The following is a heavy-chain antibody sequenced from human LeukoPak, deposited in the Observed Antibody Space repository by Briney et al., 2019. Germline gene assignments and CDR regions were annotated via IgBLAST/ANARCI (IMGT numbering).Heavy chain of an antibody. Sequence: SETLSLTCTVSTGSISSSSYYWGWIRQPPGKGLEWIGNMYYSGSIYYNPSLKSRVTISVDTSKNQFSLKLTSVTAADTAVYYCASSYCSSTSCYINAFDIWGQGTMVTVSS. V-gene: IGHV4-39*07. CDR2: MYYSGSI. J-gene: IGHJ3*02. CDR3: ASSYCSSTSCYINAFDI. D-gene: IGHD2-2*02. CDR1: TGSISSSSYY.